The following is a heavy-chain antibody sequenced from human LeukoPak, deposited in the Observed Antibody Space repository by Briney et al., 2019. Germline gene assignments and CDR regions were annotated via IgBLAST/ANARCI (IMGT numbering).Heavy chain of an antibody. CDR2: IYTSGST. CDR1: GGSISSYY. Sequence: PSETLSLTCTVSGGSISSYYWSWIRQPAGKGLEWIGRIYTSGSTNYNPSLKSRVTMSVDTSKNQFSLKLSSVTAADTAVYYCAREPGSCSSTSCFTYYYYMDVWGKGTTVTVSS. V-gene: IGHV4-4*07. D-gene: IGHD2-2*02. J-gene: IGHJ6*03. CDR3: AREPGSCSSTSCFTYYYYMDV.